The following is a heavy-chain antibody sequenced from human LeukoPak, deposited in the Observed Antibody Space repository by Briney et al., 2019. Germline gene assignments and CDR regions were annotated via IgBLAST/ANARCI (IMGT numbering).Heavy chain of an antibody. CDR2: ISSNGGTT. V-gene: IGHV3-64D*06. D-gene: IGHD6-19*01. J-gene: IGHJ4*02. CDR3: VKVVISGWYLPFDY. CDR1: GFTFSSFA. Sequence: GGSLRLSCSASGFTFSSFAMHWVRQAPGKGLEYVSAISSNGGTTYYADSVKGRFTISRDNSKNTLALQMSSLRAEDTAVYYCVKVVISGWYLPFDYWGQGTLVIVSS.